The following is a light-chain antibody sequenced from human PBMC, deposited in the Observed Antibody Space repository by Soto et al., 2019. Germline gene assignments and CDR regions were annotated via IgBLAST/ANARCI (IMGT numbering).Light chain of an antibody. J-gene: IGLJ1*01. CDR2: DVT. V-gene: IGLV2-14*01. Sequence: QSVLTQPASVSGSPGQSIAIACTGTSSDVGAYDYVSWYQQHPGKAPKVMIYDVTNRPSGVSNRFSGSKSGNTASLTISGLQAEDEADYYCSSYTSSSTYVFGTGTQLTVL. CDR3: SSYTSSSTYV. CDR1: SSDVGAYDY.